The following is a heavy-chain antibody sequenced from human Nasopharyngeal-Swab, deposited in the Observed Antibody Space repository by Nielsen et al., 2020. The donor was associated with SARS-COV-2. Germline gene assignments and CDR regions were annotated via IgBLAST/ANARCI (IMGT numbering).Heavy chain of an antibody. J-gene: IGHJ4*02. V-gene: IGHV3-21*06. CDR3: AKDGGFMGATTLFES. CDR1: GFTFSSYA. D-gene: IGHD1-26*01. Sequence: GGSLRLSCAASGFTFSSYAMSWVRQAPGKGLQWVSSISSGSAYIHYADSLKGRITISRDNAENSVYLQMNSLRADDTAVYYCAKDGGFMGATTLFESWGQGTLVTVSS. CDR2: ISSGSAYI.